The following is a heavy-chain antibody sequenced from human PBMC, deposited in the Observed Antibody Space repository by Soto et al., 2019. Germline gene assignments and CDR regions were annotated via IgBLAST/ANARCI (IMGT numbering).Heavy chain of an antibody. CDR1: GFTFSTYW. J-gene: IGHJ6*02. CDR3: VRDWSTFWGMDV. CDR2: IKQDGSEK. V-gene: IGHV3-7*01. Sequence: PGGSLRLSCAASGFTFSTYWMNWVRQAPGKGLEWVANIKQDGSEKYYVDSVKGRFAISRDNAKDSLFPQMNNLRAEDTAVYYCVRDWSTFWGMDVWGQGTTVTVSS.